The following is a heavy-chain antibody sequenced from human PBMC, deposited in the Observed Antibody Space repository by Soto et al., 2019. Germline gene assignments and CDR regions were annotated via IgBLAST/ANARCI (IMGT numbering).Heavy chain of an antibody. CDR1: GGSISGSPYH. V-gene: IGHV4-39*02. D-gene: IGHD6-19*01. CDR3: AIPPPIEVAGPDY. CDR2: IDDSGKV. Sequence: PSETLSLTCSVSGGSISGSPYHWGWIRQPPGKCLEWIGSIDDSGKVYYNPSLTGRATLFVDTSRNRFSLNLDSVTAADTAVYYCAIPPPIEVAGPDYWGQGTLVTVS. J-gene: IGHJ4*02.